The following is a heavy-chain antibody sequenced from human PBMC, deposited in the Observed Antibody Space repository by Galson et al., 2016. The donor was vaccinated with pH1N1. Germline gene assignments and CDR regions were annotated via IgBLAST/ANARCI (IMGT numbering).Heavy chain of an antibody. J-gene: IGHJ5*02. CDR3: ERVPPGCTDGECGFWRFDP. V-gene: IGHV1-2*02. CDR1: EYTFTDFY. Sequence: SVKVSCKASEYTFTDFYIHWVRQAPGQGLEWMGWINPKRGGTYYGQKFQGRVTMTRDTSIRTAYLEVRGLRSDDTAVYYCERVPPGCTDGECGFWRFDPWGQGTQVIVSS. D-gene: IGHD2-8*01. CDR2: INPKRGGT.